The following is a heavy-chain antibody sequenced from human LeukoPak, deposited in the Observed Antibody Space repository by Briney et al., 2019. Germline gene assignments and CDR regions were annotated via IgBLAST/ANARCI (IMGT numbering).Heavy chain of an antibody. D-gene: IGHD3-10*01. V-gene: IGHV1-69*01. CDR1: GGTFSSYA. J-gene: IGHJ5*02. CDR3: ARDHQGITMVRGVSNWFDP. CDR2: IIPIFGTA. Sequence: GASVKVSCKASGGTFSSYAISWVRQAPGQGLEWMGGIIPIFGTANYAQKFQGRVTITADESTSTAYMELGSLRSEDTAVYYCARDHQGITMVRGVSNWFDPWGQGTLVTVSS.